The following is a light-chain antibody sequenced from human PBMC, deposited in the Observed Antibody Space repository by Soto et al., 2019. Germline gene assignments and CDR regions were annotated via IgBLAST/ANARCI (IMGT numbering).Light chain of an antibody. CDR1: QSISNY. Sequence: DIQMTQSPSSLSASVGDRVTITFRASQSISNYLNWYQQKPGKAPKVLIYGTSNLLSGVPSRFSGSGSGTHFTLTITDLQPEDFATYYCQLSWAEFSFGPGTKVDVK. J-gene: IGKJ3*01. CDR2: GTS. CDR3: QLSWAEFS. V-gene: IGKV1-39*01.